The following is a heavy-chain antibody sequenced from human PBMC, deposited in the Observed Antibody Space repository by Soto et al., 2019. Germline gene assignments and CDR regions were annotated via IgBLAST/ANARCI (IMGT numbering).Heavy chain of an antibody. CDR3: AREMGYCSSTSCYDFDY. D-gene: IGHD2-2*01. Sequence: APVKVSCKASGYTFTSYGISWVRQAPGQGLEWMGWISAYNGNTNYAQKLQGRVTMTTDTSTSTAYMELRSLRSDDTAVYYCAREMGYCSSTSCYDFDYWGQGTLVTVSS. CDR2: ISAYNGNT. J-gene: IGHJ4*02. CDR1: GYTFTSYG. V-gene: IGHV1-18*01.